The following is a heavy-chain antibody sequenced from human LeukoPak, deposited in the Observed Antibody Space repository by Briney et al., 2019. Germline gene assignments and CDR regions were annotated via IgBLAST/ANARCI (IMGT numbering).Heavy chain of an antibody. CDR1: GFTFSSYG. D-gene: IGHD6-19*01. Sequence: PGRSLRLSCAASGFTFSSYGMHWVRQAPGKGLEWVAFIRYDGSNKYYADSVKGRFTVSRDNSKNTLYLQMNSLRAEDTAVYYCAKDPTRGSGWYPKTKFFQYWGQGTLVTVSS. J-gene: IGHJ1*01. V-gene: IGHV3-30*02. CDR2: IRYDGSNK. CDR3: AKDPTRGSGWYPKTKFFQY.